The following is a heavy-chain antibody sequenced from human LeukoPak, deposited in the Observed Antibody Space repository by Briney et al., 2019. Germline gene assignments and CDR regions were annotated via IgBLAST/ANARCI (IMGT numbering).Heavy chain of an antibody. J-gene: IGHJ4*02. CDR3: ARFVGSSRFDY. V-gene: IGHV3-11*01. CDR1: GFTFSDYY. CDR2: ISISGSSI. D-gene: IGHD1-26*01. Sequence: PGGSVRLSCADSGFTFSDYYMSWIRQAPGKGLEWVSYISISGSSIYYADSVKGRFTISRDNAKNSMYLQMNSLRAEDTAVYYCARFVGSSRFDYWGQGTLVTVSS.